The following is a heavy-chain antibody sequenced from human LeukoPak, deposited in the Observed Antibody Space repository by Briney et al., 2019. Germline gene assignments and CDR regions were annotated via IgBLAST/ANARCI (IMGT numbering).Heavy chain of an antibody. CDR2: IYSGGST. J-gene: IGHJ4*02. Sequence: GGSLRLSCAASGFTFSRYWLSWVRQAPGKGLEWVSVIYSGGSTYYADSVKGRFTISRDNSKNTLYLQMNSLRAEDTAVYYCARDSGSYYEGEWLDYWGQGTLVTVSS. D-gene: IGHD1-26*01. CDR3: ARDSGSYYEGEWLDY. V-gene: IGHV3-53*01. CDR1: GFTFSRYW.